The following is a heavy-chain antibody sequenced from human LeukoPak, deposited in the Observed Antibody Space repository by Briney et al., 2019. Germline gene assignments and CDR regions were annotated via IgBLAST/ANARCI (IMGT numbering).Heavy chain of an antibody. Sequence: PGGSLRLSCAASGFTFSSYAMSWVGQAPGKGLEWVSAISGSGGSTYYADSVEGRLTISRDNAKNTVYLEINSLRAEDTAVYYCARGGLFAYYFDYWGQGTLVTVSS. CDR3: ARGGLFAYYFDY. D-gene: IGHD3-10*02. V-gene: IGHV3-23*01. J-gene: IGHJ4*02. CDR2: ISGSGGST. CDR1: GFTFSSYA.